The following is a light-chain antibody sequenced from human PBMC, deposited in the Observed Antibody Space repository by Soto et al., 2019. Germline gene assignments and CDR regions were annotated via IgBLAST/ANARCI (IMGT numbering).Light chain of an antibody. CDR2: DVN. CDR1: SSDIGAYNY. J-gene: IGLJ2*01. V-gene: IGLV2-14*01. Sequence: QSVLTQPASVSGPPGQSITISCTGTSSDIGAYNYVSWYQQHPGKAPKLIIYDVNNRPSGVSNRFSGSKSGSTASLTISGLQPEDEADYYCSSQRTTSILVFGGGTKLTVL. CDR3: SSQRTTSILV.